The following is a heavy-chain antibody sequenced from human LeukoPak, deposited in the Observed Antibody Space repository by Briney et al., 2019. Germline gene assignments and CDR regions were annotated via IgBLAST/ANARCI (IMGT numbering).Heavy chain of an antibody. CDR2: INYIGST. CDR3: ARLSKGRYFDYVFDY. J-gene: IGHJ4*02. V-gene: IGHV4-39*01. CDR1: GGSVSSGNYF. D-gene: IGHD3-9*01. Sequence: ETPSLTCSVSGGSVSSGNYFWGWIRQPPGKGLEWIGKINYIGSTAYNPPLKSRATMSVDTSKNQFSLKMTSVTAADTAVYYCARLSKGRYFDYVFDYWGQGTLVTVSS.